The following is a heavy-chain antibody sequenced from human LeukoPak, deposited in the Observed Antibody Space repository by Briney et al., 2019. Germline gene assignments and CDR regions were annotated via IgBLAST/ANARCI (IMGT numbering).Heavy chain of an antibody. CDR2: IKQDGSEQ. V-gene: IGHV3-7*04. Sequence: GGSLRLSCAASGFXFSSYWISWVRQAPGRGLKWVANIKQDGSEQYYVDSVKGRFTISRDNAKNSLYLQMNSLRAEDTSVYYCARDLYSYPFFDYWGQGTLVTVPS. J-gene: IGHJ4*02. CDR1: GFXFSSYW. D-gene: IGHD5-18*01. CDR3: ARDLYSYPFFDY.